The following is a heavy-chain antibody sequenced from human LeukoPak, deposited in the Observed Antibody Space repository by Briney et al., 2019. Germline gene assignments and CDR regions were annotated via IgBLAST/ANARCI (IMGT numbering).Heavy chain of an antibody. Sequence: SETLSLTCTVSGGSISSDNYYWSWIRQPAGKGLEWIGRVYTSGITNYNPSLKSRVTISLDTSKNHFSLKLSSVTAADTAVYYCAREDYDDSGAWYFDLWGRGTLVIVSS. J-gene: IGHJ2*01. V-gene: IGHV4-61*02. CDR2: VYTSGIT. D-gene: IGHD3-3*01. CDR3: AREDYDDSGAWYFDL. CDR1: GGSISSDNYY.